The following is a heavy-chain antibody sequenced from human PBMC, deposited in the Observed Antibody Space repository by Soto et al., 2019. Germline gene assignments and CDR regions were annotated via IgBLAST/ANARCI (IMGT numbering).Heavy chain of an antibody. J-gene: IGHJ4*02. Sequence: QVQVVESGGGVVQPGTSLRLSCVGSGFTFRSYVIHWVGQAPGKGLEWVALTSYDGSNNFYGDSVKGRFTISRHNSRNTVELQMDSLRFEDTALYYCARWGTTGGLDVWGQGTLVSVSS. CDR2: TSYDGSNN. CDR1: GFTFRSYV. D-gene: IGHD3-16*01. CDR3: ARWGTTGGLDV. V-gene: IGHV3-33*05.